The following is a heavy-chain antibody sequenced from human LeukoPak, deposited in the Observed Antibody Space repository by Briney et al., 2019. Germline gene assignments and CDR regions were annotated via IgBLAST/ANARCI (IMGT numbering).Heavy chain of an antibody. CDR1: GFTFSDHY. Sequence: PGGSLRLSCAASGFTFSDHYMSWIRQAPGKGLEWVSYISSSGSTIYYADSVKGRFTISRDNAKNSLYLQMNSLRAEDTAVYYCAREGYSSSSPYYYYGMDVWGQGTTVTVSS. D-gene: IGHD6-6*01. J-gene: IGHJ6*02. CDR2: ISSSGSTI. V-gene: IGHV3-11*01. CDR3: AREGYSSSSPYYYYGMDV.